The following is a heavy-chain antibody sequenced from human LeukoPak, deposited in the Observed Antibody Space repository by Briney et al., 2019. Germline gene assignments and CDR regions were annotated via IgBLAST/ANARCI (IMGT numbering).Heavy chain of an antibody. V-gene: IGHV1-69*13. CDR1: GGTFSSYA. CDR3: ARGHCGGDCYSEGDWFDP. D-gene: IGHD2-21*02. J-gene: IGHJ5*02. Sequence: ASVNVSCKASGGTFSSYAISWVRQAPGQGLEWMGGIIPIFGTTNYAQKFQDRVTITADESTSTAYMELNSLRSEDTAVYYCARGHCGGDCYSEGDWFDPWGQGTLVTVSS. CDR2: IIPIFGTT.